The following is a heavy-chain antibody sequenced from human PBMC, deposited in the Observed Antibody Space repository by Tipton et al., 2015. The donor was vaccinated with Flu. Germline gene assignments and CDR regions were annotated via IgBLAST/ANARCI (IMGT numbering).Heavy chain of an antibody. D-gene: IGHD3-10*01. Sequence: TLSLTCTVSGGSLSSYYWSWIRQPAGKGLEWIGRIYSSGSTTYNLTLKSRVTMSVDTTKSQISLKLRSVTAADTAVYYCARGSGSGTYVIFDYWGQGTLVTVSS. CDR2: IYSSGST. CDR1: GGSLSSYY. V-gene: IGHV4-4*07. CDR3: ARGSGSGTYVIFDY. J-gene: IGHJ4*02.